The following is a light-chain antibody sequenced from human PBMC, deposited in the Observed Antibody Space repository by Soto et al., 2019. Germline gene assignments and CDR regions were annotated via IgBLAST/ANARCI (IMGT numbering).Light chain of an antibody. CDR1: QSVSSY. J-gene: IGKJ3*01. Sequence: PGGRATLSCRASQSVSSYLAWYQQKPGQAPRLLIYDASNRATGIPARFSGSGSGTDFTLTISSLEPEDFAVYYCQQRSNWPPFTFGTGTKVDIK. CDR2: DAS. V-gene: IGKV3-11*01. CDR3: QQRSNWPPFT.